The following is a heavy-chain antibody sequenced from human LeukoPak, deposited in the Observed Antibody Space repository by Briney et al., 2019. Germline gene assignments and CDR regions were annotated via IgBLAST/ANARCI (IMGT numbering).Heavy chain of an antibody. CDR2: IDPSDSYT. CDR1: GYRFTSYW. D-gene: IGHD1-1*01. Sequence: GGALKISCKGSGYRFTSYWISWVRQMPGKGLEWMGRIDPSDSYTNYSPSFQGHVTISADKSISTAYLQWSSLKASDTAMYYCARHLDLDGIDYWGQGTLVTVSS. CDR3: ARHLDLDGIDY. J-gene: IGHJ4*02. V-gene: IGHV5-10-1*01.